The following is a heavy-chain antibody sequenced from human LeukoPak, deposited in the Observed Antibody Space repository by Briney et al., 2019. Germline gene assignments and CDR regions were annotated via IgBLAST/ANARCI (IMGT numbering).Heavy chain of an antibody. CDR1: GGTFSSYA. CDR2: IIPIFGTA. J-gene: IGHJ5*02. D-gene: IGHD6-13*01. V-gene: IGHV1-69*13. Sequence: ASVKVSCKASGGTFSSYAISWVRQAPGQGLEWMGGIIPIFGTANYAQKFQGRVTITADESTSTAYMELSSLRSEDTAVYYCARDRYSSSWYPTHNGWFDPWGQGTLVTVSS. CDR3: ARDRYSSSWYPTHNGWFDP.